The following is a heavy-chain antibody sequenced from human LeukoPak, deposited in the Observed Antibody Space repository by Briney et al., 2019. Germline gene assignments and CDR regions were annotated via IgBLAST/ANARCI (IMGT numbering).Heavy chain of an antibody. V-gene: IGHV4-59*08. CDR3: ARRYDILTGDAFDI. D-gene: IGHD3-9*01. CDR1: GGSISSYY. J-gene: IGHJ3*02. CDR2: IYYSGST. Sequence: SETLSLTCTVSGGSISSYYWSWIRQPPGKGLEWIGYIYYSGSTNYNPSLKSRVTISVDTSKNQFSLKLSSVTAAGTAVYYCARRYDILTGDAFDIWGQGTMVTVSS.